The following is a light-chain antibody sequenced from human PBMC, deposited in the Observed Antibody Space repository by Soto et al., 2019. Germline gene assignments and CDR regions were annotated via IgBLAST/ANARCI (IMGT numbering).Light chain of an antibody. CDR2: GAS. J-gene: IGKJ1*01. CDR1: QSISSSY. Sequence: EIVLTQSPGTLSLSPGERTTLSCRASQSISSSYLAWYQQKPGQAPRLLVYGASSRATGIPARFSGSGSGTDFTLTISRLEPEDFAQYYCQQYSSTFWTLGQGTKVEIK. CDR3: QQYSSTFWT. V-gene: IGKV3-20*01.